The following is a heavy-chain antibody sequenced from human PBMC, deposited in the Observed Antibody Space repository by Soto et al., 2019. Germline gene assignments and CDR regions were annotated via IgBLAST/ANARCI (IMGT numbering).Heavy chain of an antibody. J-gene: IGHJ4*02. D-gene: IGHD1-26*01. Sequence: EVQLVQSGGGVVRPGGSLRLSCAASGFTFEDYALHWVRQSSGKSPEWVSLINADGSDTYYADSVKGRFTISRDNNKHSLYLQMSSLRPEDTAIYFCAKARFYFDSSPYDSWDQGTLVTVTS. CDR3: AKARFYFDSSPYDS. CDR2: INADGSDT. V-gene: IGHV3-43*02. CDR1: GFTFEDYA.